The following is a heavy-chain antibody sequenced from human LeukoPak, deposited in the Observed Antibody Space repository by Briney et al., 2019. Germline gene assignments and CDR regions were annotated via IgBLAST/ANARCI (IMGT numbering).Heavy chain of an antibody. Sequence: GASVTVSCKASEYTFTSYYMHWVRQAPGQGLEWMGIINPSGGSTSYAQKFQGRVTVTRDTSTSTVYMELSSLRSEDTAVYYCARGTLGYCSGGSCPHHDTFDIWGQGTMVTVSS. CDR3: ARGTLGYCSGGSCPHHDTFDI. V-gene: IGHV1-46*01. CDR2: INPSGGST. J-gene: IGHJ3*02. D-gene: IGHD2-15*01. CDR1: EYTFTSYY.